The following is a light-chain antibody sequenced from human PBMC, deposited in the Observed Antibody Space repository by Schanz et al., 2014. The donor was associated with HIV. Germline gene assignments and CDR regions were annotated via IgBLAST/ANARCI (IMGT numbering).Light chain of an antibody. CDR2: DYS. CDR3: ATWDDSLSGFWV. Sequence: QSVLAQPLSVSGAPGQRVTISCTGSNSNIGAGYDVHWYQVLPGIAPKLLIFDYSNRPPGVPDRFSGSKSDSSASLTITGLRSEDEADYYCATWDDSLSGFWVFGGGTKLTVL. CDR1: NSNIGAGYD. V-gene: IGLV1-40*01. J-gene: IGLJ3*02.